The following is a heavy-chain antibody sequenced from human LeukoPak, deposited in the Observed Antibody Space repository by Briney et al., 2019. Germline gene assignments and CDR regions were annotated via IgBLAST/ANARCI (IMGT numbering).Heavy chain of an antibody. CDR1: GSSIRTYTH. Sequence: SETLSLTCTVSGSSIRTYTHWGWIRQPPGKGLEWVGSIHHTGKTYYNPSLESRVTISVDTSKNQFSLKLSSVTAADTAVYYCARDSSSWYYRPTYYYYYYYMDVWGKGTTVTVSS. D-gene: IGHD6-13*01. V-gene: IGHV4-38-2*02. CDR3: ARDSSSWYYRPTYYYYYYYMDV. J-gene: IGHJ6*03. CDR2: IHHTGKT.